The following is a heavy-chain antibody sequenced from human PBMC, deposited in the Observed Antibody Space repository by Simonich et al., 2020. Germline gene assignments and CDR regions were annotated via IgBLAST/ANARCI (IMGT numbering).Heavy chain of an antibody. V-gene: IGHV3-7*01. Sequence: EVQLVESGGGLVQPGGSLRLSCAASGFTFSSYWMSWVRQAPGKGLVWVANIKQDGREKYYGDSVKGLFTISRDNAKNSLYLKMNSLRAEDTAVYYCARDGLGTAYYYYMDVWGKGTTVTVSS. CDR2: IKQDGREK. CDR3: ARDGLGTAYYYYMDV. D-gene: IGHD7-27*01. J-gene: IGHJ6*03. CDR1: GFTFSSYW.